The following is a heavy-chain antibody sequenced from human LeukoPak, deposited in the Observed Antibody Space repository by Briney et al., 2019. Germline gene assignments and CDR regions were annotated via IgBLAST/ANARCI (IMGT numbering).Heavy chain of an antibody. CDR2: ISYDGTNK. J-gene: IGHJ6*03. CDR1: GFTFSSYA. Sequence: PGGSLRLSCAASGFTFSSYAMHWVRQAPGKGLEWVAVISYDGTNKYYADSVKGRFTISRDNSKNTLYLQMNSLRAEDTAVYYCARARSSGSYYGPGLGYYYMDVWGKGTTVTISS. V-gene: IGHV3-30*14. CDR3: ARARSSGSYYGPGLGYYYMDV. D-gene: IGHD3-10*01.